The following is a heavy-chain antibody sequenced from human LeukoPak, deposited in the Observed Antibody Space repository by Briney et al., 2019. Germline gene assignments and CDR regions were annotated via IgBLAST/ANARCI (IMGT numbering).Heavy chain of an antibody. CDR2: IKQDGSEK. Sequence: GGTLRLSCAASGFTFSSYWMSRVRQAPGKGLEWVANIKQDGSEKYYVDSVKGRFTISRDNAKNSLYLQMNSLRAEDTAVYYCARDQRYCSSSSCPWEPFDYWGQGTLVTVSS. CDR1: GFTFSSYW. D-gene: IGHD2-2*01. J-gene: IGHJ4*02. V-gene: IGHV3-7*05. CDR3: ARDQRYCSSSSCPWEPFDY.